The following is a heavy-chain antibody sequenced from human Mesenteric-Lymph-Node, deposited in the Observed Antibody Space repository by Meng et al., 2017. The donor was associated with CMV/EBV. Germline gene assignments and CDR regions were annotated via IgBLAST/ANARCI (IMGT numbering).Heavy chain of an antibody. CDR1: GFTLSYYG. CDR2: ISATSTFI. D-gene: IGHD5-24*01. CDR3: TKDIDDGYNVLNYFDY. Sequence: GESLKISCATSGFTLSYYGMSWVRQAPGKGLEWVSSISATSTFIYYADSVKGRFTISRDNAKNSLYLQMNSLRTEDTALYYCTKDIDDGYNVLNYFDYWGQGTLVTVSS. V-gene: IGHV3-21*04. J-gene: IGHJ4*02.